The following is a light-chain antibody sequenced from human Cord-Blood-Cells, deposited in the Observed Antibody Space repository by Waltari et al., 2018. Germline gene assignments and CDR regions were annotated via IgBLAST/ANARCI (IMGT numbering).Light chain of an antibody. CDR2: EGS. V-gene: IGLV2-23*01. CDR3: CSYAGSSTWV. J-gene: IGLJ3*02. Sequence: QSALTPPASVSGSPGQSITLSCTGTSSDVGSSNLVSWYQQHPGKAPKLMIYEGSKRPSGVSNRFSGSKSGNTASLTISGLQAEDEADYYCCSYAGSSTWVFGGGTKLTVL. CDR1: SSDVGSSNL.